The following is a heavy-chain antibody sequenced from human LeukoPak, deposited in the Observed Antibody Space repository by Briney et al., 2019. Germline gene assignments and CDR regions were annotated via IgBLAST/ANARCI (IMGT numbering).Heavy chain of an antibody. CDR2: IYTTGRT. Sequence: SETLSLNCSVSGGSINRYWWSWIRQPAGKGLEFIGRIYTTGRTNYNPSLKSRVSMSVDTSKNKFSLELRSVTAADTAVYFCARAGYTISSYRFDYWGQGALVTVSS. V-gene: IGHV4-4*07. J-gene: IGHJ4*02. D-gene: IGHD3-16*02. CDR1: GGSINRYW. CDR3: ARAGYTISSYRFDY.